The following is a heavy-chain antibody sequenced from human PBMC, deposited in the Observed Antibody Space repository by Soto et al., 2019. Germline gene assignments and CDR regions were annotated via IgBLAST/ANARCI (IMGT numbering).Heavy chain of an antibody. J-gene: IGHJ5*02. CDR1: GGSFSGYY. CDR2: INHSGST. CDR3: ARGWGAVAGIVNWFDP. D-gene: IGHD6-19*01. V-gene: IGHV4-34*01. Sequence: SETQSLTSTVYGGSFSGYYWSWIRQPTGKGLEWIGEINHSGSTNYNPSLKSRVTISVDTSKNQFSLKLSSVTAADTAVYYCARGWGAVAGIVNWFDPWGQGTLVTVSS.